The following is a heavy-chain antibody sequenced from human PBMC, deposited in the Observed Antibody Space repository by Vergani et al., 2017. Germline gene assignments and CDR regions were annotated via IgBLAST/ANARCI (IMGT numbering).Heavy chain of an antibody. CDR2: IGKDGINT. Sequence: QVQLVESAGGVVQPGASLRLSCAASGCTFINFGMHWIRQAPGKGLEWLAYIGKDGINTRYREAVKGRFTVSRDNYKDILYLQMDSLRSEDTALYYCAKYLHDSTDGLPASWGQGPLVIVPS. J-gene: IGHJ5*02. D-gene: IGHD4-11*01. V-gene: IGHV3-30*02. CDR3: AKYLHDSTDGLPAS. CDR1: GCTFINFG.